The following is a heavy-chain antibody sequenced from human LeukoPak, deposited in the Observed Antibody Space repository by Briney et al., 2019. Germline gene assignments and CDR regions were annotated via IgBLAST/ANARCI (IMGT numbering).Heavy chain of an antibody. CDR1: GGSISSYY. CDR2: IYYSGST. J-gene: IGHJ2*01. D-gene: IGHD3-9*01. V-gene: IGHV4-59*01. Sequence: SETLSLTCTVSGGSISSYYWSWIRQPPGKGLEWIGYIYYSGSTNYNPSLKSRVTISVDTSKNQFSLKLSSVTAADTAVYYCARPVRYFDYWYFDLWGRGILVTVSS. CDR3: ARPVRYFDYWYFDL.